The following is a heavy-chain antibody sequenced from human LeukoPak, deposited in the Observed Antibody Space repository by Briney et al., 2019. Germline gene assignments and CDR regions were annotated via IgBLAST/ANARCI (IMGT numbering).Heavy chain of an antibody. J-gene: IGHJ3*01. D-gene: IGHD6-13*01. CDR2: IAPSDSYT. CDR1: GYSFTSHW. V-gene: IGHV5-10-1*01. CDR3: VTTTQLIPAGV. Sequence: PGGSLRLSCKGSGYSFTSHWISWVRQMPGKGLEWVGRIAPSDSYTNYSPSFQGHVTISADKSISTAYLQWSSLKASDTAMYYCVTTTQLIPAGVWGQGTMVTVSS.